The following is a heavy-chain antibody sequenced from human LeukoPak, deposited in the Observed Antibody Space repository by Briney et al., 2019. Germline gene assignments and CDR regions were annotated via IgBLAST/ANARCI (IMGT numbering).Heavy chain of an antibody. Sequence: GGSRRLSCAASGFRFNDYYMSWVRQAPGKGLEWVSYISSSGDTIYYADSVKGRFTISRDNAKNSLYLEMNSLRAEDTAVYYCASPGPTGYYYFYMDVWGKGATVTVSS. V-gene: IGHV3-11*04. D-gene: IGHD4-17*01. CDR2: ISSSGDTI. CDR3: ASPGPTGYYYFYMDV. CDR1: GFRFNDYY. J-gene: IGHJ6*03.